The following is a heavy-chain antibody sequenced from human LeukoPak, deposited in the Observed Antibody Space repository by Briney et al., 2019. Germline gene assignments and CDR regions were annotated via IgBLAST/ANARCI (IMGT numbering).Heavy chain of an antibody. V-gene: IGHV3-15*01. CDR1: GFTFSNAW. J-gene: IGHJ6*03. CDR3: TTERPRFLEWLSHYYYMDV. Sequence: GGSLRLSCAASGFTFSNAWMSWVRQAPGKGLEWVGRIKSKTDGGTTDYSAPVKGRFTISRDDSKNKLYLKMNSLKNEDTAVYYCTTERPRFLEWLSHYYYMDVWGKGTTVTVSS. D-gene: IGHD3-3*01. CDR2: IKSKTDGGTT.